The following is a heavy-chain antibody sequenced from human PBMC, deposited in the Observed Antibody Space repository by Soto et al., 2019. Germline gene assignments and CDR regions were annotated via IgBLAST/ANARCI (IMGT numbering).Heavy chain of an antibody. CDR2: IYWDDDR. CDR3: VHRRYDDYKGLA. J-gene: IGHJ5*02. CDR1: GFSLSTSGVG. D-gene: IGHD4-17*01. Sequence: QITLKESGPTLVKPTQTLTLICTFSGFSLSTSGVGVGWIRQPPGKALEWLALIYWDDDRRYSPSLKSRLTITKDTSINQVVLTMADVDPVDTATYYCVHRRYDDYKGLAWGQGTLVTVSS. V-gene: IGHV2-5*02.